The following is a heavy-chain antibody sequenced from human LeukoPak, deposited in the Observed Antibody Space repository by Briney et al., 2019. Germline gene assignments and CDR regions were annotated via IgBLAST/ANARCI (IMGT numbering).Heavy chain of an antibody. J-gene: IGHJ6*02. D-gene: IGHD3-22*01. CDR3: ARVCPDSSGYYWYYYYGMDV. V-gene: IGHV4-59*01. Sequence: ETLSLTCTVSGGSISSYYWSWIRQPPGKGLEWIGYIYYSGSTNYNPSLKSRVTISVDTSKNQFSLKLSSVTAADTAVYYCARVCPDSSGYYWYYYYGMDVWGQGITVTVSS. CDR2: IYYSGST. CDR1: GGSISSYY.